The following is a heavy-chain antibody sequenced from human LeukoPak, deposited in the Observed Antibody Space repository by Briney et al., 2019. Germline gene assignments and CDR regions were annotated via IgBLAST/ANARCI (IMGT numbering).Heavy chain of an antibody. D-gene: IGHD6-19*01. CDR2: ISTDGSRI. CDR3: TRGVAISTSGWYDTFDY. Sequence: GGSLRLSCAASGFTFRDYAMYWVRQAPGKGLEYVSVISTDGSRIYYADSVKGRFTISRDNSKNTLYLQMGSLRAEDMAFYYCTRGVAISTSGWYDTFDYWGQGALVTVSS. J-gene: IGHJ4*02. CDR1: GFTFRDYA. V-gene: IGHV3-64*02.